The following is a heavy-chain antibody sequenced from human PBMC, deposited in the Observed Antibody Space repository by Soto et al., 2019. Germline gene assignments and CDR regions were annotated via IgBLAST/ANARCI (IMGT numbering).Heavy chain of an antibody. J-gene: IGHJ6*02. D-gene: IGHD6-13*01. Sequence: GGSLRLSCTGSGFTFGDYAMSWSRQAPGKGLEWVGVIRSKAYGGTTDYAASVKGRFTILRDDSKSIAYLQMSSLQTEDTGVYYCTKYTHVSRYSYLGMDVWGHGTTVTVS. CDR2: IRSKAYGGTT. CDR3: TKYTHVSRYSYLGMDV. V-gene: IGHV3-49*03. CDR1: GFTFGDYA.